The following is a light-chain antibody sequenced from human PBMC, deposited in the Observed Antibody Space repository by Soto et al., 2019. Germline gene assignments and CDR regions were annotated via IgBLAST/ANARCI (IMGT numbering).Light chain of an antibody. CDR1: TSNIGNNF. J-gene: IGLJ3*02. Sequence: QSVLTQPPSASGTPGQRVTISCSGSTSNIGNNFVYWYQQVPGTAPKLLIYRNNQRPSGVPDRFSGSKYGTSASLAISGLRSEDEADFYCAAWDESLSVWVFGGGTKLTVL. CDR3: AAWDESLSVWV. CDR2: RNN. V-gene: IGLV1-47*01.